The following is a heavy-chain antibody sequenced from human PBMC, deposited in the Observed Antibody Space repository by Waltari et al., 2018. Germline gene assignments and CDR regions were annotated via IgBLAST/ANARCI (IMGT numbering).Heavy chain of an antibody. J-gene: IGHJ3*02. CDR2: ISWDGGST. CDR1: GFTFDDYT. D-gene: IGHD6-19*01. V-gene: IGHV3-43*01. Sequence: EVQLVESGGVVVQPGGSLRLSCAASGFTFDDYTMHWVRQAPGKGLEWVSLISWDGGSTYYADSVKGRFTISRDNSKNSLYLQMNSLRTEDTALYYWAKDLIAVAGTGAFDIWGQGTMVTVSS. CDR3: AKDLIAVAGTGAFDI.